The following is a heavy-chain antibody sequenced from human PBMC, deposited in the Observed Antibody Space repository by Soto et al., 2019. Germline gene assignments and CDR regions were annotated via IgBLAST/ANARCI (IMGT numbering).Heavy chain of an antibody. CDR3: ARDPEFVDIVSTIRENWFAP. CDR2: ISAYNGNT. Sequence: ASVKVSCKASGYTFTSYGISWVRQAPGQGLEWMGWISAYNGNTNYAQKLQGRVTMTTDTSTSTAYMELRSLRSDDTAVYYCARDPEFVDIVSTIRENWFAPWGQGTLVTVSS. D-gene: IGHD5-12*01. V-gene: IGHV1-18*01. CDR1: GYTFTSYG. J-gene: IGHJ5*02.